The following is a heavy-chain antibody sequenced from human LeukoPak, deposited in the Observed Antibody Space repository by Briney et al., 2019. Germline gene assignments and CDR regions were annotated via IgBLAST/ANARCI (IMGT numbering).Heavy chain of an antibody. CDR3: ARGISHYDFWSGYSYNWFDP. J-gene: IGHJ5*02. Sequence: GGSLRLSCAASGFTFSSYWMSWVRQPPGKGLEWVANIKHDGSEKYYVDSVKGRFTISRDNAKNSLYLQMNSLRAEDTAVYYCARGISHYDFWSGYSYNWFDPWGQGTLVTVSS. CDR2: IKHDGSEK. V-gene: IGHV3-7*01. D-gene: IGHD3-3*01. CDR1: GFTFSSYW.